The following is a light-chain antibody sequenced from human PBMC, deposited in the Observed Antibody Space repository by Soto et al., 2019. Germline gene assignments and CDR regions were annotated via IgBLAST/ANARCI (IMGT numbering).Light chain of an antibody. CDR3: QQYNSYPIT. J-gene: IGKJ5*01. CDR1: QSISTW. CDR2: DAS. V-gene: IGKV1-5*01. Sequence: DIQMTQSPSTXSGSVGDRXTITCRASQSISTWLAWYQQKPGKAPKLLIYDASSLQGGVPSRFSGSGSGTEFTPTISSLQPDDFASYYCQQYNSYPITFGQGTRREIK.